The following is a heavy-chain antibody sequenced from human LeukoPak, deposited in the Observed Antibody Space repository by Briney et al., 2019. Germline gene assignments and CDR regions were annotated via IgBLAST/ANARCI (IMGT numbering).Heavy chain of an antibody. CDR2: ISYDGSNK. Sequence: PGGSLRLSCAASGFTFSSYGRHWVRQAPGEGLEWMAIISYDGSNKYYADSVKGRFTISRDNSKNTLYLQMNSLRAEDTAVYYCAKSRYSYYFFDYWGQGTLVTVSS. V-gene: IGHV3-30-3*02. CDR1: GFTFSSYG. D-gene: IGHD5-18*01. CDR3: AKSRYSYYFFDY. J-gene: IGHJ4*02.